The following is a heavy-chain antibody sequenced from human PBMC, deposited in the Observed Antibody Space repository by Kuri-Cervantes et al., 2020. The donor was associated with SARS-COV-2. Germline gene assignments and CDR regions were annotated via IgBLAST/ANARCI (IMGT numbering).Heavy chain of an antibody. CDR2: ISGSGGST. CDR3: SEHLPYTMIVVGAFDI. D-gene: IGHD3-22*01. J-gene: IGHJ3*02. CDR1: GFTFSSYA. V-gene: IGHV3-23*01. Sequence: GESLMPYCAASGFTFSSYAMSWVRQAPGKGLEWVSAISGSGGSTYYADSAKGRFTISRDNSKNTLYLQMNSLIAADTAVNYCSEHLPYTMIVVGAFDICGQGTMVTVSS.